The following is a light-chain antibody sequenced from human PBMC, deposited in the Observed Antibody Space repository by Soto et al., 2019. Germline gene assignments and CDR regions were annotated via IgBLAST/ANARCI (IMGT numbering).Light chain of an antibody. Sequence: EIVMTQSPATLSVSPGERATLSCRASQSVSSNLDWYQQKPGQAPRLLIYGASTRATGIPARFSGSGSGTEFTLTISSLQSADFAVYYCQQYNNWPPRVTFGPGTKVDIK. V-gene: IGKV3-15*01. CDR1: QSVSSN. CDR3: QQYNNWPPRVT. CDR2: GAS. J-gene: IGKJ3*01.